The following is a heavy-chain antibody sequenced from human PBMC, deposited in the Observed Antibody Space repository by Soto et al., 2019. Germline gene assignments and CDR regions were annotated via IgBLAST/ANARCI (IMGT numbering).Heavy chain of an antibody. CDR2: VYYSGTI. V-gene: IGHV4-61*01. J-gene: IGHJ4*02. D-gene: IGHD4-17*01. Sequence: SETLSLTCSVSGGSVSNKTYYWSWIRQPPGKRLEWIGYVYYSGTINYNPSLKSRVTISVDLSKNQFSLRLSSVTTADTALYYCARTTAVPNTLRSRYFFDYWGQGTLVTVS. CDR1: GGSVSNKTYY. CDR3: ARTTAVPNTLRSRYFFDY.